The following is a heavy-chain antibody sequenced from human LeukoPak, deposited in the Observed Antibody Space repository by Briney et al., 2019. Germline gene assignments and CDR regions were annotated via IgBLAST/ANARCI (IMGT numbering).Heavy chain of an antibody. CDR1: GFIVSRSY. V-gene: IGHV3-53*01. J-gene: IGHJ4*02. CDR3: AREAPAAY. CDR2: LYSDGNT. D-gene: IGHD2-2*01. Sequence: GGSLRLSGAASGFIVSRSYMSWVRQAPGKGLEWVSVLYSDGNTYYADSVKGRFTISRDNSKNTLYLQMNSLRADDTAVYYCAREAPAAYWGQGTLVTVSS.